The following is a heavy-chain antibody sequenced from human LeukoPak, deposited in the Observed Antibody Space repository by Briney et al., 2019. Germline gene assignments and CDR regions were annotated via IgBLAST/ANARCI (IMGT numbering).Heavy chain of an antibody. D-gene: IGHD6-19*01. Sequence: GASVKVSCTASGGTFSSYAISWVRQAPGQGLEWMGWIGAYNGNTNYAQKLQDRVTMTTDTSTSTAYMELRSLRSDDTAVYYCARVAAVAGSPFDYWGQGTLVTVSS. V-gene: IGHV1-18*01. J-gene: IGHJ4*02. CDR3: ARVAAVAGSPFDY. CDR2: IGAYNGNT. CDR1: GGTFSSYA.